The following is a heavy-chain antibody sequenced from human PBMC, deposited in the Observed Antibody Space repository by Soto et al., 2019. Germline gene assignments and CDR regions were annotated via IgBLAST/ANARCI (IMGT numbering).Heavy chain of an antibody. D-gene: IGHD3-16*01. CDR2: IYRGSP. CDR1: GGSVRSGTYY. CDR3: SRDQGMGEGYFAV. J-gene: IGHJ2*01. Sequence: QVQLQGSGPGQVKPSETLFLTFTVSGGSVRSGTYYWSWIRQPAGKGLEWMGYIYRGSPNYNPSRESRATIAVDTARTQCSLMLSSVTSADTAVYYCSRDQGMGEGYFAVWGRGTLVTVSS. V-gene: IGHV4-61*01.